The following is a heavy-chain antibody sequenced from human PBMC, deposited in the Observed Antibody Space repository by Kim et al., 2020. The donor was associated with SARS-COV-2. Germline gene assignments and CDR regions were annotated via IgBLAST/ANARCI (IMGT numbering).Heavy chain of an antibody. V-gene: IGHV1-2*06. Sequence: ASVKVSCKASGYTFTGYYMHWVRQAPGQGLEWMGRINPNSGGTNYAQKFQGRVTMTRDTSISTAYMELSRLRSDDTAVYYCARVPQWFGERYFDYWGQGTLVTVSS. CDR2: INPNSGGT. CDR3: ARVPQWFGERYFDY. CDR1: GYTFTGYY. D-gene: IGHD3-10*01. J-gene: IGHJ4*02.